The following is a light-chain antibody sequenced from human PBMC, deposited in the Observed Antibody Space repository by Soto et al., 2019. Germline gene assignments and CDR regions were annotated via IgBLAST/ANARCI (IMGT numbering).Light chain of an antibody. J-gene: IGKJ1*01. CDR1: QSVSSN. CDR2: GAS. CDR3: QQYNNWPPWT. Sequence: DIVMTQSPATLSVSPGERATLSCRASQSVSSNLAWYQQKPGQAPRLLIYGASTRATGIPARFSGSGSATEFTLTISSLQSEDFAIYYCQQYNNWPPWTFGQGTKVEIK. V-gene: IGKV3-15*01.